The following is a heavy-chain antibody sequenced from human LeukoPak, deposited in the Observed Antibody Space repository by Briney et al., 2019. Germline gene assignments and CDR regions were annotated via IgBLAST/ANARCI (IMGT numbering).Heavy chain of an antibody. CDR1: GYTFTGYY. Sequence: GASVKVSCKASGYTFTGYYMHWVRQAPGQGLEWMGWINPNSGGTNYAQKFQGRVTMTRDTSISTAYMELSRLRSDDTAVYYCARGLGYSSGWYDYWGQGTLATVSS. D-gene: IGHD6-19*01. J-gene: IGHJ4*02. V-gene: IGHV1-2*02. CDR2: INPNSGGT. CDR3: ARGLGYSSGWYDY.